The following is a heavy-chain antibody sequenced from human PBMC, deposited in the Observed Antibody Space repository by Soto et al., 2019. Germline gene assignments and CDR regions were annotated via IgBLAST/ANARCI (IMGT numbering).Heavy chain of an antibody. CDR1: GFTFNTNA. V-gene: IGHV3-30-3*01. D-gene: IGHD6-19*01. Sequence: QVQLVESGGGVVQPGRSLRLSCAASGFTFNTNAMHWVRQAPGKGLEWVAVISYEGSTTYYPDSVKGRFTISRDNSKNPLYLQMNSLRAEAAAVYYCATQFNGWSYYFDYWGQGTLVTVSS. J-gene: IGHJ4*02. CDR2: ISYEGSTT. CDR3: ATQFNGWSYYFDY.